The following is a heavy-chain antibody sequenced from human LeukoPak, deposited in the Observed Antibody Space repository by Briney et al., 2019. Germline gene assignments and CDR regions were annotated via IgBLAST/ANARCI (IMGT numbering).Heavy chain of an antibody. D-gene: IGHD3-22*01. Sequence: GGSLRLSCAASGFTFRRYGMTWVRQAPGKGLDWVSSVSDSGRNTYYADSAKGRFTISRDNSRNTLYLQMNSLRAEDTAVYYCAREYHDSSGYLDYWGQGTLVTVSS. CDR1: GFTFRRYG. V-gene: IGHV3-23*01. CDR2: VSDSGRNT. CDR3: AREYHDSSGYLDY. J-gene: IGHJ4*02.